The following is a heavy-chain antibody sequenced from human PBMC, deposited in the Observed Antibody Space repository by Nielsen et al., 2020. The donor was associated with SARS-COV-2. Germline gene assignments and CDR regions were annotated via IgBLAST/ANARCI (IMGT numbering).Heavy chain of an antibody. Sequence: GGSLRLSCAASGFTFSSYWMSWVRQAPGKGLEWVSYISSSGSTIYYADSVKGRFTISRDNAKNTLFLQMNSLRVEDTATYYCARGPYDTIGLINLPEDFWGQGTLVTVSS. CDR2: ISSSGSTI. V-gene: IGHV3-48*04. CDR3: ARGPYDTIGLINLPEDF. CDR1: GFTFSSYW. J-gene: IGHJ4*02. D-gene: IGHD3-22*01.